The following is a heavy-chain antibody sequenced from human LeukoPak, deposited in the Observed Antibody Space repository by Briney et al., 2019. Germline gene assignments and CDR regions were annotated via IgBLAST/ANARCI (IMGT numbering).Heavy chain of an antibody. D-gene: IGHD6-19*01. V-gene: IGHV1-8*03. CDR1: GYTFTSYD. J-gene: IGHJ4*02. CDR2: MNPNSGNT. CDR3: ARDRGQWLDLLGVCDY. Sequence: GASVKVSCKASGYTFTSYDINWVRQATGQGLEWMGWMNPNSGNTGYAQKFQGRVTITRNTSISTAYMELSRLRSDDTAVYYCARDRGQWLDLLGVCDYWGQGTLVTVSS.